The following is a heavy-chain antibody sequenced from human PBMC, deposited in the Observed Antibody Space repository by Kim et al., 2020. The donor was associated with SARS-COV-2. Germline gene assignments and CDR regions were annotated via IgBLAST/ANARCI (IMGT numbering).Heavy chain of an antibody. CDR3: ARDRPGGGDDAFDI. Sequence: SETLSLTCTVPGGSISSYYWSWIRQPPGKGLEWIGYIYYSGNTNYNPSLKSRVTMSVDTSKNQFSLNLSSVTAADTAVYYCARDRPGGGDDAFDIWGQGTMVTVSS. D-gene: IGHD3-16*01. CDR1: GGSISSYY. CDR2: IYYSGNT. J-gene: IGHJ3*02. V-gene: IGHV4-59*01.